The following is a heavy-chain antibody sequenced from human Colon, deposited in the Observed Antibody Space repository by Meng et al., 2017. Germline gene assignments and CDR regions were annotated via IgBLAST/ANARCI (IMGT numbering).Heavy chain of an antibody. CDR2: IIPILGIA. CDR3: AILYSVAVVAATRIDY. CDR1: GGTFSSYT. V-gene: IGHV1-69*02. J-gene: IGHJ4*02. Sequence: SVKVSCKASGGTFSSYTISGVRQAPGQGREWMGRIIPILGIANYAQKFQGRVTITADKSTSTAYMELSSLRSEDTAVYYCAILYSVAVVAATRIDYWGQGTLVTVSS. D-gene: IGHD2-15*01.